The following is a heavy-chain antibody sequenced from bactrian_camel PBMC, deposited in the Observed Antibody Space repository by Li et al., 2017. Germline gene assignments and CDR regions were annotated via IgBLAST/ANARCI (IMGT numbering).Heavy chain of an antibody. CDR2: IYSDGSST. J-gene: IGHJ6*01. V-gene: IGHV3-2*01. Sequence: HVQLVESGGGLVQPGGSLRLSCVPSGVGYHRYCMGWFRQAPGKGLEWVSRIYSDGSSTFYADSVKGRFTISRDDANNALYLQMSSLKPEDTAMYYCATDGGLVELVSCTSVDFEFGYWGQGTQVTVS. CDR3: ATDGGLVELVSCTSVDFEFGY. CDR1: GVGYHRYC. D-gene: IGHD7*01.